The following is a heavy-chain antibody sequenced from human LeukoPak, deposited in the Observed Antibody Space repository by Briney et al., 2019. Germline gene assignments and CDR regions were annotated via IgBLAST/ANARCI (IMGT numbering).Heavy chain of an antibody. Sequence: PSETLSLTCAVCGYSIGSGYYWGWIRQPPGKGLEWIGSIYHSGSTYYNPSLKSRVTISVDTSKNQFSLKLSSVTAADTAVYYCTRITMVRGVISWFDPWGQGTLVTVSS. CDR1: GYSIGSGYY. D-gene: IGHD3-10*01. CDR2: IYHSGST. CDR3: TRITMVRGVISWFDP. J-gene: IGHJ5*02. V-gene: IGHV4-38-2*01.